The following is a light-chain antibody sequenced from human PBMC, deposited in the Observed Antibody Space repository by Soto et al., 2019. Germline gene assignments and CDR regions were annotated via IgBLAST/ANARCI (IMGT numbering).Light chain of an antibody. J-gene: IGLJ2*01. CDR2: QDS. CDR3: SVWDDSLSGRV. Sequence: QSVLTQPPSASGTPGQRVTISCSGRSSNIGSNYVSWYKHLPGTAPHLLIYQDSKRPSGVPDRFSGSKSGSSASLAISGLRSEDEAHYYCSVWDDSLSGRVFGAGTKLTVL. V-gene: IGLV1-47*01. CDR1: SSNIGSNY.